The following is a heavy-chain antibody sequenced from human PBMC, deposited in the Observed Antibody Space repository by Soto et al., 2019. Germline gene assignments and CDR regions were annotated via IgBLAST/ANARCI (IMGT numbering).Heavy chain of an antibody. J-gene: IGHJ3*02. Sequence: QVQLVQSGAEVKKPGSSVKVSCKASGGTFSSYAISWVRQAPGQGLEWMGGIIPIFGTANYAQQFQGRVTIPADESTSTVYMELSSLRSEDTAVYYCARDLGDYYDSSGHAFDIWGQGTMVTVSS. D-gene: IGHD3-22*01. V-gene: IGHV1-69*01. CDR2: IIPIFGTA. CDR3: ARDLGDYYDSSGHAFDI. CDR1: GGTFSSYA.